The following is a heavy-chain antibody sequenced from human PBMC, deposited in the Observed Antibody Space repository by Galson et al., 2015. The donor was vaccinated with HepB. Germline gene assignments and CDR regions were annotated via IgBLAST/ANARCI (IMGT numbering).Heavy chain of an antibody. D-gene: IGHD3-10*01. CDR2: ISAGNGNT. CDR3: ARDPEITMVRGVQYYFDY. V-gene: IGHV1-3*01. Sequence: SVKVSCKASGYTFTSYAMHWVRQAPGQRLEWMGWISAGNGNTKYSQKSQGRVTITRDTSASTAYMELSSLRSEDTAVYYCARDPEITMVRGVQYYFDYWGQGTLVTVSS. J-gene: IGHJ4*02. CDR1: GYTFTSYA.